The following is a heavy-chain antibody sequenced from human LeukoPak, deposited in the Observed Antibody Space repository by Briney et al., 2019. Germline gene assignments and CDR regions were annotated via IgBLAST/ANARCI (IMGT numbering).Heavy chain of an antibody. D-gene: IGHD6-19*01. V-gene: IGHV4-59*01. CDR1: GGSISSYY. CDR3: ARWEYSSGHDY. CDR2: IYYSGST. Sequence: SETPSLTCTVSGGSISSYYWSWIRQPPGKGLEWIGYIYYSGSTNYNPSLKSRVTISVDTSKNQFSLKLSSVTAADTAVYYCARWEYSSGHDYWGQGTLVTVSS. J-gene: IGHJ4*02.